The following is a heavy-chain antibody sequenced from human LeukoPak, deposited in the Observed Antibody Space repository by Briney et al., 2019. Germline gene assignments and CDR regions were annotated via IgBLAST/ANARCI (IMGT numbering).Heavy chain of an antibody. CDR2: ISSSSSYI. Sequence: GGSLRLSCAASGFTFSSHSMNWVRQAPGKGLEWVSSISSSSSYIYYADSVKGRFTISRDNAKSSLYLQMNSLRAEDTAVYYCARDDSSGYYPIFWGQGTLVTVSS. D-gene: IGHD3-22*01. CDR3: ARDDSSGYYPIF. CDR1: GFTFSSHS. J-gene: IGHJ4*02. V-gene: IGHV3-21*01.